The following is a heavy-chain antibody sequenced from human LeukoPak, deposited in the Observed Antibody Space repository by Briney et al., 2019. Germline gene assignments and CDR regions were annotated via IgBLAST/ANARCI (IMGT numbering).Heavy chain of an antibody. CDR2: IYYSGST. V-gene: IGHV4-59*12. Sequence: PSETLSLTCTVSGGSISSYYWSWIRQPPGKGLEWIGYIYYSGSTNYNPSLKSRVTISVDTSKNQFSLKLSSVTAADTAVYYCARASPDSGSYYGAFDIWGQGTMVTVSS. D-gene: IGHD1-26*01. CDR1: GGSISSYY. CDR3: ARASPDSGSYYGAFDI. J-gene: IGHJ3*02.